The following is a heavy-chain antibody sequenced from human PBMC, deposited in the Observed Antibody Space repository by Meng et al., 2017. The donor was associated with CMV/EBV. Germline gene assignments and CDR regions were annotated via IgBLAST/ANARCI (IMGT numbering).Heavy chain of an antibody. J-gene: IGHJ4*02. V-gene: IGHV1-2*02. D-gene: IGHD5-12*01. CDR3: ARDSGYAGGGDY. CDR1: GYTFTGYY. Sequence: ASVKVSCKASGYTFTGYYMHWVRQAPGQGLEWMGWINPNSGGTNYAQKFQGRVTMTRDTSISTAYMELSRLRSDDTAVYYCARDSGYAGGGDYWGQGTLVTVSS. CDR2: INPNSGGT.